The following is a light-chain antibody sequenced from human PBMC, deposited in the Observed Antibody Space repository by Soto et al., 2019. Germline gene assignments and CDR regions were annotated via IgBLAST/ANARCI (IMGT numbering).Light chain of an antibody. CDR1: QSVSNSY. CDR3: QQYSSLPHT. J-gene: IGKJ2*01. CDR2: GIS. Sequence: ESVLTQSPGTLSLSPGERATLSCRASQSVSNSYFAWYQQKPAQPPRLLIYGISTRATGIPARFSGSGSGTDFTLTISRLEPEDFVVYYCQQYSSLPHTFGQGTKVEVK. V-gene: IGKV3-20*01.